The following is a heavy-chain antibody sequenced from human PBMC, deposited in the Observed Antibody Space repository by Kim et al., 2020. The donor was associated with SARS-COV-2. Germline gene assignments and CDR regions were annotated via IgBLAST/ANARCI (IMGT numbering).Heavy chain of an antibody. J-gene: IGHJ5*02. CDR3: ARDAFYDYVWGSYRPYNWFDP. CDR2: ISRSGATE. D-gene: IGHD3-16*02. V-gene: IGHV3-48*02. CDR1: GFTFSSYS. Sequence: GGSLRLSCAASGFTFSSYSMNWVRQAPGKGLEWVSYISRSGATECYADSVKGRFTISRDNAKGSMYLQMESLRDEDTAIYYCARDAFYDYVWGSYRPYNWFDPWGQGTLVIVSS.